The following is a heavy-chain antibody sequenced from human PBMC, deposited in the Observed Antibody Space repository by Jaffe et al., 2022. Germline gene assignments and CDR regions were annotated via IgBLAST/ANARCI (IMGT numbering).Heavy chain of an antibody. V-gene: IGHV4-61*02. J-gene: IGHJ4*02. CDR1: GGSISSGSYY. D-gene: IGHD4-17*01. CDR2: IYTSGST. Sequence: QVQLQESGPGLVKPSQTLSLTCTVSGGSISSGSYYWSWIRQPAGKGLEWIGRIYTSGSTNYNPSLKSRVTISVDTSKNQFSLKLSSVTAADTAVYYCARDSPRYYGGNPNYYFDYWGQGTLVTVSS. CDR3: ARDSPRYYGGNPNYYFDY.